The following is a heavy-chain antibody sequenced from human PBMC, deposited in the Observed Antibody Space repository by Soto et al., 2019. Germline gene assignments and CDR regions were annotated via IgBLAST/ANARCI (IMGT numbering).Heavy chain of an antibody. Sequence: QVQLQESGPGLVKPSETLSLTCTVSGGSISSYYWSWIRQPPGKALEWIGCIYYNGNTNYNPSLKIRVNILVDTSKNQFSLKLRSVTVADTAVYYCARSHCSSGNCQPLDYWGQGTLVTVSS. CDR2: IYYNGNT. CDR3: ARSHCSSGNCQPLDY. J-gene: IGHJ4*02. V-gene: IGHV4-59*01. CDR1: GGSISSYY. D-gene: IGHD2-15*01.